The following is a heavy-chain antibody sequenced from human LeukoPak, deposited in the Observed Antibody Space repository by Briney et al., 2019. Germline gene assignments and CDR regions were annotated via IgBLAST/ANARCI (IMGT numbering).Heavy chain of an antibody. V-gene: IGHV4-39*07. D-gene: IGHD2-2*01. CDR1: GGSISSSSYY. Sequence: SETLSLTCTVSGGSISSSSYYWGWIRQPPGKGLEWIGSIYYSGSTYYNPSLKSRVTISVGTSKNQFSLKLSSVTAADTAVYYCARDARYCSSTSCYDDWFDPWGQGTLVTVSS. CDR2: IYYSGST. CDR3: ARDARYCSSTSCYDDWFDP. J-gene: IGHJ5*02.